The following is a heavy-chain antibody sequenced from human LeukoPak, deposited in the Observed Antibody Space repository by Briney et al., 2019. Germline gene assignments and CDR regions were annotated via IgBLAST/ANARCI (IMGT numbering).Heavy chain of an antibody. CDR3: ASFGGDEELDGSGQYYFDY. V-gene: IGHV4-39*01. CDR2: IYYSGGT. Sequence: PSETLSLTCTVSGGSISSNNYYWGWIRQPPGKGLEWIGTIYYSGGTYYNPSLESRVTISVDTSKNQFSLKLSSVTAADTAVYYCASFGGDEELDGSGQYYFDYWGQGTLVTVSS. J-gene: IGHJ4*02. D-gene: IGHD2-21*02. CDR1: GGSISSNNYY.